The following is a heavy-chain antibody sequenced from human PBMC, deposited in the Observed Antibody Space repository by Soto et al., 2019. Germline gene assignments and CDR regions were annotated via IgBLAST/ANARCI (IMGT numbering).Heavy chain of an antibody. V-gene: IGHV4-59*01. CDR1: GGSISSYY. D-gene: IGHD3-3*01. CDR3: ARSQLPWSGYSLHLNWFDP. J-gene: IGHJ5*02. CDR2: IYYSGST. Sequence: PSETLSLTCTVSGGSISSYYWSWIRQPPGKGLEWIGYIYYSGSTNYNPSLKSRVTISVDTSKNQFSLKLSSVTAADTAVYYCARSQLPWSGYSLHLNWFDPWGQGTLVTVS.